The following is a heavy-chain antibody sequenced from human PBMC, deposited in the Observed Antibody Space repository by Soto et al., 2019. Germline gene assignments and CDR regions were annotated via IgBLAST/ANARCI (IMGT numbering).Heavy chain of an antibody. CDR1: GGTFSSYA. CDR3: ARDGCSGGSCYLRFDY. J-gene: IGHJ4*02. D-gene: IGHD2-15*01. V-gene: IGHV1-69*01. Sequence: QVQLVQSGAEVKKPGSSVKVSCKASGGTFSSYAISWVRQAPGQGLEWMGGIIPIFGTANYAQKFQGRVTITADESTSTAYMELSSLRAEDTAVYYCARDGCSGGSCYLRFDYWGQGTMVTVSS. CDR2: IIPIFGTA.